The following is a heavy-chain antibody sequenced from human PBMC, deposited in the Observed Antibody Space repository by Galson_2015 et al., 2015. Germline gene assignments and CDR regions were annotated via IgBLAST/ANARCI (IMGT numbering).Heavy chain of an antibody. V-gene: IGHV1-69*13. CDR1: GGTFSSYA. Sequence: SVKVSCKASGGTFSSYAISWVRQAPGQGLEWMGGIIPIFGTANYAQKFQGRVTITADESTSTAYMELSSLRSEDTAVYYCARGVYCSGGSCYGAFDIWGQGTMVTVSS. CDR3: ARGVYCSGGSCYGAFDI. J-gene: IGHJ3*02. D-gene: IGHD2-15*01. CDR2: IIPIFGTA.